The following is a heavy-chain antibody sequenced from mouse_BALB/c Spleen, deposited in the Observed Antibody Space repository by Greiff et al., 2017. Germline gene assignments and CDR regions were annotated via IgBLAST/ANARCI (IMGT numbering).Heavy chain of an antibody. CDR1: GYTFTSYY. CDR3: ARAGGNYDAMDY. CDR2: IYPGNVNT. V-gene: IGHV1S56*01. Sequence: QGQLQQSGPELVKPGASVRISCKASGYTFTSYYIHWVKQRPGQGLEWIGWIYPGNVNTKYNEKFKGKATLTADKSSSTAYMQLSSLTSEDSAVYFCARAGGNYDAMDYWGLGTSVTVSS. D-gene: IGHD2-1*01. J-gene: IGHJ4*01.